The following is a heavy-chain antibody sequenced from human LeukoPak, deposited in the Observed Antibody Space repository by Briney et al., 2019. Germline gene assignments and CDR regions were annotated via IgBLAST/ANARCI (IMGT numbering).Heavy chain of an antibody. V-gene: IGHV6-1*01. CDR3: ARGVSNSRGDWLDP. J-gene: IGHJ5*02. Sequence: SQTLSLTCAISGDTVSSNTAAWHWVRQSPSRGLEWLGRTYYRSKWYNDYALSLRGRITINPDTSKNQFSLQLNFVTPEDTAVYFCARGVSNSRGDWLDPWGQGTLVTVSS. CDR2: TYYRSKWYN. CDR1: GDTVSSNTAA. D-gene: IGHD4-23*01.